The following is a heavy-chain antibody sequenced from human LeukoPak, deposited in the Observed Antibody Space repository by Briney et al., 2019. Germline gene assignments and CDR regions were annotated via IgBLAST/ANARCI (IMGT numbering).Heavy chain of an antibody. V-gene: IGHV1-24*01. CDR3: ATAEYYSYWFDP. J-gene: IGHJ5*02. D-gene: IGHD3-10*01. CDR2: FDPEDGET. CDR1: GYTLTELS. Sequence: ASVKVSCKVSGYTLTELSMHWVRQAPGKGLEWMGGFDPEDGETIYAQKFQGRVTMTEDTSTDTAYMELSSLRSEDTAVHYCATAEYYSYWFDPWGQGTLVTVSS.